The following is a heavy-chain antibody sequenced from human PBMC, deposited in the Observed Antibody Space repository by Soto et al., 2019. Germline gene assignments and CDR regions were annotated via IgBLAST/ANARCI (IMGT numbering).Heavy chain of an antibody. J-gene: IGHJ3*02. CDR2: IYYSGST. Sequence: SETLSLTCTVSGGSISSGDYYWSWIRQPPGKGLEWIGYIYYSGSTYYNPSLKSRVTISVDTSKNQFSLKLSSVTAADTAVYYCAGSMIVVVTTFDAFDIWGQGTMVTVSS. CDR3: AGSMIVVVTTFDAFDI. V-gene: IGHV4-30-4*01. D-gene: IGHD3-22*01. CDR1: GGSISSGDYY.